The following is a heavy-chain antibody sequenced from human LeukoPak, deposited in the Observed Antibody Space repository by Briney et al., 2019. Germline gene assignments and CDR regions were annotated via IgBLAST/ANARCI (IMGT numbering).Heavy chain of an antibody. V-gene: IGHV4-39*07. CDR3: AREPDA. Sequence: SETLSLTCTVSGGSISSSIYYWGWIRQPPGKGLEWLGTVHHTGRAFYNPSLRGRTTVSVDTSKNQFSLKLTSVTAADTAVYYCAREPDAWGQGTLVTVSS. CDR2: VHHTGRA. CDR1: GGSISSSIYY. J-gene: IGHJ5*02.